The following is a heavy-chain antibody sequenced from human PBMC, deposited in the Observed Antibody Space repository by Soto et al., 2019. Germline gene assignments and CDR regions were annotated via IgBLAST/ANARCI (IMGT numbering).Heavy chain of an antibody. V-gene: IGHV1-69*01. CDR2: IMPTVDSA. CDR1: GGTLSDYA. J-gene: IGHJ6*02. Sequence: QVQLVQSGAEVKNPGSSVKVSCKASGGTLSDYAVSWVRQARGQGLEWMGGIMPTVDSANYAQKFQGRLTITAEESTSTAHMELSSLTSDDTAIYYCAVAAVREILTEQSSGMAVWGQGTTVTVSS. D-gene: IGHD3-10*01. CDR3: AVAAVREILTEQSSGMAV.